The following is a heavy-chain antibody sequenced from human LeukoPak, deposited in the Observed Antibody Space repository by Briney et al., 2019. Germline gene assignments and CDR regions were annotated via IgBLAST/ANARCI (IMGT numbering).Heavy chain of an antibody. CDR3: ARDYSESSGWFDY. CDR2: INPNSGGT. CDR1: GYTFTGYY. V-gene: IGHV1-2*02. J-gene: IGHJ4*02. D-gene: IGHD6-19*01. Sequence: ASVKVSCKASGYTFTGYYMHWVRQAPGQGLEWMGWINPNSGGTNYAQKFQGRVTMTRDTSISTAYMELSRLRSDDTAVYYCARDYSESSGWFDYWGQGTLVTVSS.